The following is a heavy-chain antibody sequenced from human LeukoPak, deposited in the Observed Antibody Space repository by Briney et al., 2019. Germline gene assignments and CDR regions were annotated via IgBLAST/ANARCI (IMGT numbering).Heavy chain of an antibody. CDR1: GGSISSGGCY. CDR2: IYYSGST. V-gene: IGHV4-31*03. CDR3: ARGRSVVITTSWYFDL. D-gene: IGHD3-22*01. J-gene: IGHJ2*01. Sequence: SETLSLTCTVSGGSISSGGCYWSWIRQHPGKGLEWIGYIYYSGSTYYNPSLKSRVTISVDTSKNQFSLKLSSVTAADTAVYYCARGRSVVITTSWYFDLWGRGTLVTVSS.